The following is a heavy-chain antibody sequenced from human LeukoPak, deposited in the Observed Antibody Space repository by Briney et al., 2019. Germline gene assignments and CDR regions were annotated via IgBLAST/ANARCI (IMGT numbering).Heavy chain of an antibody. D-gene: IGHD1-14*01. CDR1: GYTFTRYA. CDR2: INPNTGNP. Sequence: GASVKVSCKASGYTFTRYAMNWLRQAPGQGLEWMGWINPNTGNPTYAQAFTGRFVFSLDTSVSTAYLQISSLNTEDTAVYYCAIDQPEAGVSNFDSWGQGTLVTVSS. J-gene: IGHJ4*02. CDR3: AIDQPEAGVSNFDS. V-gene: IGHV7-4-1*02.